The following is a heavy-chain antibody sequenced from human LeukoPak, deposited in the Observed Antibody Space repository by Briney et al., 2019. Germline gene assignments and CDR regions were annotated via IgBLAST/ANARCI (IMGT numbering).Heavy chain of an antibody. Sequence: ASVKVSCKASGYTFTSYYMHWVRQAPGQGLEWMGIINPSGGSTSYAQKFQGRVTMTMDTSTSTVYMELSSLRSEDTAVYYCASGGDYYGSGSLFDPWGQGTLVTVSS. V-gene: IGHV1-46*01. J-gene: IGHJ5*02. CDR1: GYTFTSYY. CDR3: ASGGDYYGSGSLFDP. D-gene: IGHD3-10*01. CDR2: INPSGGST.